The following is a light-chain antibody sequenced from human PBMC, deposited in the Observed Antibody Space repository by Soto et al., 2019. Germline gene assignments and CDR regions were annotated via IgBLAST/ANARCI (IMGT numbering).Light chain of an antibody. J-gene: IGKJ4*02. CDR3: QQYSTSLT. CDR1: QSVGST. V-gene: IGKV3-15*01. Sequence: EIFMTQSPATLSVSPGERVILSCRASQSVGSTLAWYQRKPGQAPRLPIRGASPRATGVPARFSGSGSGTEFTHTISSLQSDDFAVYYCQQYSTSLTFGGGTTLEIK. CDR2: GAS.